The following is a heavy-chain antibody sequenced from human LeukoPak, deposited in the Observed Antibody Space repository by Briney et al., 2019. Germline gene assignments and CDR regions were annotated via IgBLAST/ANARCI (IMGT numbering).Heavy chain of an antibody. J-gene: IGHJ5*02. CDR2: ISGSGGST. Sequence: GGSLRLSCAASGFTFSSYGMSWVRQAPGKGLEWVSAISGSGGSTYYADSVKGRFTISRDNSKNTLYLQMNSLRAEDTAVYYCASLDIVVVPAAMTRAYDPWGQGTLVTVSS. D-gene: IGHD2-2*03. V-gene: IGHV3-23*01. CDR1: GFTFSSYG. CDR3: ASLDIVVVPAAMTRAYDP.